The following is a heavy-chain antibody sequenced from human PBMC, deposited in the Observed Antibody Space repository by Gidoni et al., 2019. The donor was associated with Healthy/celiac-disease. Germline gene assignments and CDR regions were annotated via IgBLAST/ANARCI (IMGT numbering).Heavy chain of an antibody. J-gene: IGHJ4*02. Sequence: QVQLQESGPGLVKPSETLSLTCTVSGGSISSYYWSWIRQPPGKGLEWIGYIYYSGSTNYNPSLKSRVTISVDTSKNQFSLKLSSVTAADTAVYYCARGRWAAGTSYYFDYWGQGTLVTVSS. D-gene: IGHD6-13*01. CDR3: ARGRWAAGTSYYFDY. V-gene: IGHV4-59*01. CDR1: GGSISSYY. CDR2: IYYSGST.